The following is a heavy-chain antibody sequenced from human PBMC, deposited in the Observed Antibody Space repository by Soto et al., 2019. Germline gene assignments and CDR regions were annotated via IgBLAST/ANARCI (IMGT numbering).Heavy chain of an antibody. Sequence: SETLSLTCTVSGGSISSSSYYWGWIRQPPGKGLEWIGSIYYSGSTYYNPSLKSRVTISVDTSKNQFSLKLSSVTAADTAVYYCARSYNWNDNWFDPWGQGTLVTVSS. D-gene: IGHD1-20*01. CDR3: ARSYNWNDNWFDP. J-gene: IGHJ5*02. V-gene: IGHV4-39*01. CDR1: GGSISSSSYY. CDR2: IYYSGST.